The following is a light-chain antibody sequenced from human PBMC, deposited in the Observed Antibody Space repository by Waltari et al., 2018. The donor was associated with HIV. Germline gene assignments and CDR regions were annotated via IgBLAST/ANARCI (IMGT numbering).Light chain of an antibody. Sequence: QSALAQPASVAGSPGQSITISCTGSISDIGLYDFVSWYQQYPGKAPRLLLFSVSSRPSRISDRFSGFKSHHTATLTISDLQPEDEADYYCSSLTLTHSVLFGGGTRLTVL. V-gene: IGLV2-14*03. J-gene: IGLJ3*02. CDR3: SSLTLTHSVL. CDR1: ISDIGLYDF. CDR2: SVS.